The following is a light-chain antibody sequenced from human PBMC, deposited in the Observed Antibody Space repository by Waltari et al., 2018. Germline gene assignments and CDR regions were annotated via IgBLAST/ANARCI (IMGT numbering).Light chain of an antibody. CDR2: SNN. CDR1: SPKLGRNT. Sequence: QSVLTQPPSASGPPGQRVSMPCSVSSPKLGRNTVPWYQQPPGPAPKLLIYSNNQRPSGVPDRFSGSKSGTSASLAISGLLSEDEADYYCAAWDDSLNGVIFGGGTKLTVL. CDR3: AAWDDSLNGVI. V-gene: IGLV1-44*01. J-gene: IGLJ2*01.